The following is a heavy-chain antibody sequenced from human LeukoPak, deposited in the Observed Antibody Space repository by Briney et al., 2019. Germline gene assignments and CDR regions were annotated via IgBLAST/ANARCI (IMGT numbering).Heavy chain of an antibody. CDR3: ARSGRGYSYGDRYSSSWYYNY. Sequence: SETLSLTCAVYGGSFSGYCWSWIRQPPGKGLEWIGEINHSGSTNYNPSLKSRVTISVDTSKNQFSLKLSSVTAADTAVYYCARSGRGYSYGDRYSSSWYYNYWGQGTLVTVSS. CDR2: INHSGST. D-gene: IGHD6-13*01. J-gene: IGHJ4*02. V-gene: IGHV4-34*01. CDR1: GGSFSGYC.